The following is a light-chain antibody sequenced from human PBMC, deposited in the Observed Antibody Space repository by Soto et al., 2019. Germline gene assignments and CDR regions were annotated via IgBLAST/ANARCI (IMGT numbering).Light chain of an antibody. CDR3: SSYTGSTTLGV. J-gene: IGLJ1*01. V-gene: IGLV2-14*01. CDR1: SSDVGGYNY. CDR2: DVT. Sequence: QSALTQPASVSGSPGQSITISCTGTSSDVGGYNYVSWYQQHPGKAPKLMIYDVTNRPSGVSNRFSGSKSGNTASPTISGLQAEDEADYYCSSYTGSTTLGVCVTGTKVTVL.